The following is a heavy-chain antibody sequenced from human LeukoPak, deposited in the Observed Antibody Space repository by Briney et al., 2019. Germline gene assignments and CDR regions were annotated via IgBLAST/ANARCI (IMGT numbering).Heavy chain of an antibody. D-gene: IGHD3-3*01. J-gene: IGHJ4*02. CDR2: INQDGSEK. V-gene: IGHV3-7*01. CDR3: ARIPEWRNYLDY. CDR1: GFTFSNYW. Sequence: PRGSLRLSCAASGFTFSNYWMSWVRQAPGKGLEWVANINQDGSEKNYVDSVKGRFTISRDNAKNSLYLQMNGLRAEDTAVYYCARIPEWRNYLDYWGQGTLVTVSS.